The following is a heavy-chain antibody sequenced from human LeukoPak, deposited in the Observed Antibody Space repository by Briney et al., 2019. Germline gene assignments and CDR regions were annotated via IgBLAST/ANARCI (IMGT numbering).Heavy chain of an antibody. D-gene: IGHD6-13*01. J-gene: IGHJ4*02. Sequence: GGSVRPSCAASGFTFSSYWMHSARQAPGKGLVWVSRIISAGSSTSYADSVKGRFTISSNNATNTLYLQMNSLSAEDTAVHSCARGYPGIAAAGSELDYWAQGTLLTVSS. CDR3: ARGYPGIAAAGSELDY. CDR2: IISAGSST. V-gene: IGHV3-74*01. CDR1: GFTFSSYW.